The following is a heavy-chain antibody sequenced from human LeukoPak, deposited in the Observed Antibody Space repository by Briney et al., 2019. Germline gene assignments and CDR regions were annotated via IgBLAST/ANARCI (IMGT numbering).Heavy chain of an antibody. J-gene: IGHJ4*02. CDR1: GVSFNDDD. Sequence: SETLSLTCGVYGVSFNDDDWTWIRQPPGKGLEWTGEINHGGSSNCNPSLKSRVTISVDTSKNQFSLKLSSVTAADTAVYYCARSGRSSSWYGYWGQGTLVTVPS. CDR3: ARSGRSSSWYGY. CDR2: INHGGSS. D-gene: IGHD6-13*01. V-gene: IGHV4-34*01.